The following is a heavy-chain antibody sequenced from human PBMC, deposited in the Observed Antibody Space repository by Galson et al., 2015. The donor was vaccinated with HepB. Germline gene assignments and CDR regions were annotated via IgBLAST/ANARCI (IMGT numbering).Heavy chain of an antibody. J-gene: IGHJ4*02. D-gene: IGHD6-19*01. V-gene: IGHV3-7*03. CDR1: GFTFSSYW. CDR3: ARGGPLYSSGWTPLDY. CDR2: IKQDGSEK. Sequence: SLRLSCAASGFTFSSYWMSWVRQAPGKGLEWVANIKQDGSEKYHVDSVKGRFTISRDNAKNSLYLQMNSLRAEDTAVYYCARGGPLYSSGWTPLDYWGQGTLVTVSS.